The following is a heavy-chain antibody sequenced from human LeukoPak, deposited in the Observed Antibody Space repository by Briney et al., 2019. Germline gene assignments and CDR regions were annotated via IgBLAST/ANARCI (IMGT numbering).Heavy chain of an antibody. Sequence: ASVKVSCKASGYTFTSYGISWVRQAPGQGLEWMGWISAYNGNTNYAQKLQGRVTMTTDTSTSTAYMELRSLRSDDTAVYYCARDQQWLVRGQYYFDCWGQGTLVTVSS. CDR1: GYTFTSYG. CDR3: ARDQQWLVRGQYYFDC. V-gene: IGHV1-18*01. D-gene: IGHD6-19*01. J-gene: IGHJ4*02. CDR2: ISAYNGNT.